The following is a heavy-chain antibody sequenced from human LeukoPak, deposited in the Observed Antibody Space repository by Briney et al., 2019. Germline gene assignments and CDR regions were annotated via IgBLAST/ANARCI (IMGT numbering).Heavy chain of an antibody. CDR1: GFTFSRYW. CDR3: ARGSPAARSSFDY. V-gene: IGHV3-7*01. J-gene: IGHJ4*02. D-gene: IGHD2-2*01. CDR2: INQDGSEK. Sequence: GGSLRLSCVASGFTFSRYWMNWVRQAPGKGLEWVANINQDGSEKNYVDSVKGRFTISRDNAKNSLYLQMNSLRAEDTAVYYRARGSPAARSSFDYWGQGTLVTVSS.